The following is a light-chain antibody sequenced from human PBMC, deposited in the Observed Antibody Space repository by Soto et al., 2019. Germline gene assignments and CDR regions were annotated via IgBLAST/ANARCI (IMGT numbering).Light chain of an antibody. CDR1: QNINNY. J-gene: IGKJ1*01. CDR2: GAS. Sequence: DIELTQSPPSLAASVGDRVTITCRASQNINNYLIWYQQKPGKAPQLLIYGASILQSGVPSRFSGSASGTDFTLTIGSLQPEDFATYYCQKSYSVPGTFGQGTKVEI. V-gene: IGKV1-39*01. CDR3: QKSYSVPGT.